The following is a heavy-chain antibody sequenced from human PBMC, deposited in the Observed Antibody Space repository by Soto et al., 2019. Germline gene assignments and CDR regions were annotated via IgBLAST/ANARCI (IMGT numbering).Heavy chain of an antibody. V-gene: IGHV1-69*01. Sequence: QVQLVQSGAEVKKPGSSVKVSCKASGGTFSSYAISWVRQAPGQGLEWMGGIIPIFGTANYAQKFQGRVTITADESTSTAYMERSGLRSEDTAVYYCARARRYCSCTSCPNDAFPIWGQGTMVTVS. CDR3: ARARRYCSCTSCPNDAFPI. J-gene: IGHJ3*02. CDR2: IIPIFGTA. CDR1: GGTFSSYA. D-gene: IGHD2-2*01.